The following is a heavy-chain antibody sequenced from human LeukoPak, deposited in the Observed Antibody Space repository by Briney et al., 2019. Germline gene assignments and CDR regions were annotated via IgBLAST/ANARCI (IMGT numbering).Heavy chain of an antibody. CDR3: ASDLYYCDSSDQRGSFDY. Sequence: SVKVSCKASEGTIRNYTITWVRQAPGQGLEWMGRIIPIFETANYAQKFQGRVTITTDESTSTAYMELSSLRYEDTAGYYCASDLYYCDSSDQRGSFDYWGQGTLVTVSS. CDR1: EGTIRNYT. V-gene: IGHV1-69*05. J-gene: IGHJ4*02. D-gene: IGHD3-22*01. CDR2: IIPIFETA.